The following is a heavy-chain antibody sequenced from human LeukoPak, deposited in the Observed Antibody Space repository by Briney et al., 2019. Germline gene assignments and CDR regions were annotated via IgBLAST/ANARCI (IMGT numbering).Heavy chain of an antibody. Sequence: PSETLSLTCTVSGSSMSSDYYWGWIRQPPGKGLEWIGSISDSGSAYYNPSLKSRVTISVDTSKNQFSLKLSSVTAADTAVYYCARGIRDYYDSSGYYYFDYWGQGTLVTVSS. V-gene: IGHV4-38-2*02. D-gene: IGHD3-22*01. CDR3: ARGIRDYYDSSGYYYFDY. J-gene: IGHJ4*02. CDR2: ISDSGSA. CDR1: GSSMSSDYY.